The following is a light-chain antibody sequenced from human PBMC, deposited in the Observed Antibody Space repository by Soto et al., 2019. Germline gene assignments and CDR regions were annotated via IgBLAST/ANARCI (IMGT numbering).Light chain of an antibody. J-gene: IGLJ2*01. CDR2: EVS. CDR1: SSDVGGYNY. V-gene: IGLV2-14*01. CDR3: CSYAGNRIFV. Sequence: QSALTQPASVSGSPGQSITISCTGTSSDVGGYNYVSWYQQHPGKAPKLMIYEVSNRPSGVSNRFSGSKSGNTASLTISGLQAEDEADYHCCSYAGNRIFVFGGGTKVTVL.